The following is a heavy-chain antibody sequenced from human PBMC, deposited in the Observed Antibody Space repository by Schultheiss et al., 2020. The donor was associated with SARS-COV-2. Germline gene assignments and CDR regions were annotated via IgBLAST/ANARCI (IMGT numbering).Heavy chain of an antibody. CDR3: ARDGVGYSGSYLPLRY. J-gene: IGHJ4*02. Sequence: GGSLRLSCAVYGGSFSGYYWSWIRQPPGKGLEWVSSTNSLSNYIYYSDSVEGRFTISRDNSKNTLYLQMNSLRAEDTAVYYCARDGVGYSGSYLPLRYWGQETLVTVSS. V-gene: IGHV3-11*06. D-gene: IGHD1-26*01. CDR1: GGSFSGYY. CDR2: TNSLSNYI.